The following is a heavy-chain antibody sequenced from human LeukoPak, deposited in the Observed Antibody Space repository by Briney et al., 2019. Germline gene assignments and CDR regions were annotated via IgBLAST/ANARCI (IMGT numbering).Heavy chain of an antibody. CDR1: GFTFSSYE. J-gene: IGHJ4*02. CDR3: ARVLAADPFDY. V-gene: IGHV3-48*03. Sequence: GGSLRLSCAASGFTFSSYEMNWVRQAPGKGLEWVSYISSSGSTIYYADSVKGRFTISRDNAKNSLYLQMNSLRAEDTAVYYCARVLAADPFDYWGQGTLVTVSS. CDR2: ISSSGSTI. D-gene: IGHD6-13*01.